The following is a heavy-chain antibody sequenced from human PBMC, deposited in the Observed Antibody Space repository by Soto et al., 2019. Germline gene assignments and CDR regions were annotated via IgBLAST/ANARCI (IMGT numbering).Heavy chain of an antibody. D-gene: IGHD3-3*01. Sequence: EVQLLESGGGWVHPGGSLRLSCAASGFTFSTYAMSWVRQAPGKGLEWVSGISGRGDTTYYADSVKGRFTISRDNSNNRLYLQMNSRRAEDTAVYHCYTFFGVVIIDCWGRGAPVTVSS. CDR3: YTFFGVVIIDC. CDR2: ISGRGDTT. V-gene: IGHV3-23*01. CDR1: GFTFSTYA. J-gene: IGHJ4*02.